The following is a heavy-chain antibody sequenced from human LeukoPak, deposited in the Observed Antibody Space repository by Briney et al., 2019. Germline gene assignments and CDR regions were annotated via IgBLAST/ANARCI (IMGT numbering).Heavy chain of an antibody. V-gene: IGHV4-59*01. D-gene: IGHD3-3*01. Sequence: SETLSLTCTVSGGSISSYYWSWIRQPPGKGLEWIGYIYYSGSTNYNPSLKSRVTISVDTSKNQFSLKLSSVTAADTAVYYCARFHFGANDWFDPWGQGTLVTVSS. J-gene: IGHJ5*02. CDR2: IYYSGST. CDR1: GGSISSYY. CDR3: ARFHFGANDWFDP.